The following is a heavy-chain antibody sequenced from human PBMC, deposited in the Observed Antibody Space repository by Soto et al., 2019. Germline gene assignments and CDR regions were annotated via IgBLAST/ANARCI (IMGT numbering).Heavy chain of an antibody. J-gene: IGHJ3*02. D-gene: IGHD2-21*01. V-gene: IGHV3-23*01. Sequence: EVHLLESGGGLVQPGGSLTLSCAASGFTFSSYAMSWVRQAPGKGREWVSAISGGGGDSTYYADSVKGRLIISKDNSKNTLFLQMGSLRADDPAVEYCAKELAIIGKGDVDMWGQGTMVTVSS. CDR3: AKELAIIGKGDVDM. CDR2: ISGGGGDST. CDR1: GFTFSSYA.